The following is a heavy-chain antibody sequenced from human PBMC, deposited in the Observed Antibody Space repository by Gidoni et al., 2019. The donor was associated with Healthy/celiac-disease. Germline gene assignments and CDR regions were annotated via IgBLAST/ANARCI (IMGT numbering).Heavy chain of an antibody. D-gene: IGHD6-19*01. Sequence: EVQLVESGGGLVQPGRSLRLSCAASGFPFDDYAMHWVRQAPGKGLEWVSGISWNSGSIGYADSVKGRFTISRDNAKNSLYLQMNSLRAEDTALYYCAKETTVAGYYYYYGMDVWGQGTTVTVSS. CDR2: ISWNSGSI. V-gene: IGHV3-9*01. CDR3: AKETTVAGYYYYYGMDV. J-gene: IGHJ6*02. CDR1: GFPFDDYA.